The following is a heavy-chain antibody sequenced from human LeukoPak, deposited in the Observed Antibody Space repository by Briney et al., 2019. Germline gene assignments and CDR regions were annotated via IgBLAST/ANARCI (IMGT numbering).Heavy chain of an antibody. CDR2: IYSGGST. V-gene: IGHV3-53*01. CDR3: AKTAMIVVALGAFDI. Sequence: GGSLRLSCAASGFTVSSNYMSWVRQAPGKGLEWVSVIYSGGSTYYADSVKGRFTISRDNSKSTLYIQMNSLRAEDTAVYYCAKTAMIVVALGAFDIWGQGTMVTVSS. CDR1: GFTVSSNY. D-gene: IGHD3-22*01. J-gene: IGHJ3*02.